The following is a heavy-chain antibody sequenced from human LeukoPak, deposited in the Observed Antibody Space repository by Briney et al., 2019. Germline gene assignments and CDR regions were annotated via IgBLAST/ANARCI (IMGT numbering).Heavy chain of an antibody. D-gene: IGHD3-9*01. CDR2: ICANDGNT. V-gene: IGHV3-23*01. J-gene: IGHJ4*02. CDR3: AKDMRFDWTPYYFDY. CDR1: GLTFRNYA. Sequence: PGGSLRLSCAASGLTFRNYAMSWVRQAPGKGLEWVSVICANDGNTYYADAVKGRFTISRDNSKDTLYLQMDSLRAEDTAVYYCAKDMRFDWTPYYFDYWGQGTLVTVSS.